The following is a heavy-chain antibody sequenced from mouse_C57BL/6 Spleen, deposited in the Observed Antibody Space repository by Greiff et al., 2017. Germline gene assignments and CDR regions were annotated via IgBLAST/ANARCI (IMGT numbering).Heavy chain of an antibody. V-gene: IGHV1-82*01. Sequence: QVQLKQSGPELVKPGASVKISCKASGYAFSSSWMNWVKQRPGKGLEWIGRIYPGDGDTNYNGKFKGKATLTADKSSSTAYMQLSSLTSEDSAVYFCARSDPAAMDYWGQGTSVTGSS. J-gene: IGHJ4*01. CDR3: ARSDPAAMDY. CDR1: GYAFSSSW. CDR2: IYPGDGDT.